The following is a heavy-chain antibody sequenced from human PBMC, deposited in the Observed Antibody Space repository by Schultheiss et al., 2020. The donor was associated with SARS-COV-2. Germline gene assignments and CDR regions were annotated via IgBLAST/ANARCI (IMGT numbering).Heavy chain of an antibody. CDR3: ATTYYYDSSGYFGGGIDY. D-gene: IGHD3-22*01. J-gene: IGHJ4*02. V-gene: IGHV3-74*01. CDR1: GFTFRSYW. CDR2: INSDGSGT. Sequence: GGSLRLSCAASGFTFRSYWVHWVRQAPGKGLVWVSRINSDGSGTRYADSVKGRFTISRDNAKNTLYLQMSSLRAEDTAVYYCATTYYYDSSGYFGGGIDYWGQGTLVTVSS.